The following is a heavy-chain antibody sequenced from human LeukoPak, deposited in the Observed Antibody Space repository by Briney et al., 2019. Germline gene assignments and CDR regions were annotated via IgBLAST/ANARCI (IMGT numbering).Heavy chain of an antibody. D-gene: IGHD3-22*01. Sequence: GGSLRLSCAASGFTFSNYAMSWVRQAPGEGLEWVSAISGSGGSTYYADSVKGRFTISRDNSKNTLYLQMNSLRAEDTAVYYCAKDDYYDSSGYLRYYFDYWGQATLVTVSS. V-gene: IGHV3-23*01. CDR2: ISGSGGST. CDR3: AKDDYYDSSGYLRYYFDY. CDR1: GFTFSNYA. J-gene: IGHJ4*02.